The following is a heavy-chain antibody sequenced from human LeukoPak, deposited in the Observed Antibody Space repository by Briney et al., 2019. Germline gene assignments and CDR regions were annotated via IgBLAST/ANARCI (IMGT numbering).Heavy chain of an antibody. CDR1: GGSFSGHF. CDR3: ARGGTMVRGVIPREY. J-gene: IGHJ4*02. Sequence: SETLSLTCAVYGGSFSGHFRNWIRQAPGKGLEWIGEINHGGSTNYNPSLKNRVTISVDTSKNQFSLKLSSVTAADTAVYYCARGGTMVRGVIPREYWGQGTLVAVSS. D-gene: IGHD3-10*01. V-gene: IGHV4-34*01. CDR2: INHGGST.